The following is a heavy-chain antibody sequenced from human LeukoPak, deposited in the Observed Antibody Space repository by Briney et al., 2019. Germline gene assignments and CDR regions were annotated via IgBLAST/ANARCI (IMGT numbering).Heavy chain of an antibody. CDR3: GRGHWGAVHS. D-gene: IGHD7-27*01. J-gene: IGHJ5*01. V-gene: IGHV3-74*01. CDR1: GFSFSSHW. CDR2: IKTDGSSA. Sequence: GGSLRLSCAASGFSFSSHWMHWVRQAPGRGLVWGSRIKTDGSSATYADSVKGRFTISRDNAKNTLYLQMSSRRAEDTAVYYCGRGHWGAVHSGAQGPRVSVST.